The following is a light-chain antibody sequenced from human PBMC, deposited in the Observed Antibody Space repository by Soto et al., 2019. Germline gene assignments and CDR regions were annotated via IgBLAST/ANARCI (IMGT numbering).Light chain of an antibody. CDR2: AAS. Sequence: DIQMTQSPSSLSASVGDRVTITCRASQSISSYVNWYQQKPGNVPKLLIFAASSLKSRVPSRFSGSESGADFTLTISSLQPEDFASYYCQQSYSTPYTFGQGTKLEI. V-gene: IGKV1-39*01. CDR1: QSISSY. J-gene: IGKJ2*01. CDR3: QQSYSTPYT.